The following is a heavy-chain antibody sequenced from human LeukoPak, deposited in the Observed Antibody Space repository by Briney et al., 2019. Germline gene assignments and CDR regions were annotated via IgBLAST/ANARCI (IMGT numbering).Heavy chain of an antibody. V-gene: IGHV3-15*01. CDR3: TTIKATWGY. J-gene: IGHJ4*01. D-gene: IGHD7-27*01. CDR2: IKTKNDGGTT. CDR1: GFTFSDAW. Sequence: PGGSLRLSCAASGFTFSDAWMSWVRQAPGKGLEWVCRIKTKNDGGTTDYAAPVKGRFTISRDDSKNTLYLQVNRLKTEDTAVYYCTTIKATWGYWGQGTLVTVSS.